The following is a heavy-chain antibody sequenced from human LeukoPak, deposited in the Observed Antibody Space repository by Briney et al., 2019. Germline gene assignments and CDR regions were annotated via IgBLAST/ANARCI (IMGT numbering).Heavy chain of an antibody. CDR2: MNPNSGNT. Sequence: ASVKVPCKASGYTFTSYDINWVRQATGQGLEWMGWMNPNSGNTGYAQKFQGRVTITRNTSISTAYMELSSLRSEDTAVYYCARGPLRGVRQKNWFDPWGQGTLVTVSS. V-gene: IGHV1-8*03. CDR1: GYTFTSYD. J-gene: IGHJ5*02. D-gene: IGHD3-10*01. CDR3: ARGPLRGVRQKNWFDP.